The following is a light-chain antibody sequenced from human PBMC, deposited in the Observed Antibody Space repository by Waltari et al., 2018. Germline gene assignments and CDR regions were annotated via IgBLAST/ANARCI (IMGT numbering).Light chain of an antibody. J-gene: IGKJ2*01. V-gene: IGKV3-20*01. CDR1: QSLTKKY. CDR3: QQYGSSILYT. CDR2: GAS. Sequence: VLTQSPGTLSLSPGESATLSCRASQSLTKKYLAWYQQKPGQPPRLLIYGASSRAAGIPDRLSGSGSGTDFTLTINRLETDDSAVYYCQQYGSSILYTFGQGTKLEIK.